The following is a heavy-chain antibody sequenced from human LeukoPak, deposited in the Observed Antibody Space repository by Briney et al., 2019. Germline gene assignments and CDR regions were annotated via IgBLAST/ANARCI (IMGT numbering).Heavy chain of an antibody. V-gene: IGHV3-74*01. CDR2: IDSDGRIT. CDR1: GSTFSSHW. J-gene: IGHJ4*02. Sequence: QPGGSLRLSCAASGSTFSSHWMHWVRQAPGKGLVWVSRIDSDGRITTYADSAKGRFTISRDNAKNTLYLQMNTLRDEDTAVYYCARDYNWSPPDYWGQGTLVTVSS. CDR3: ARDYNWSPPDY. D-gene: IGHD1-1*01.